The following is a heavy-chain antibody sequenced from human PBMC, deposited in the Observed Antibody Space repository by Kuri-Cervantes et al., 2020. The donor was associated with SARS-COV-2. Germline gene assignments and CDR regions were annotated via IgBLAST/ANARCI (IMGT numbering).Heavy chain of an antibody. V-gene: IGHV4-34*01. Sequence: ESLKISCAVYGGSFSGNYWSWIRQPPGKGLEWIGEINHSGSTNYNPSLKSRVTISVDTSKNQFSLELSSVTAADTAVYYCAKQSPAQWELLNPYYYYYMDVWGKGTTVTVSS. CDR2: INHSGST. CDR1: GGSFSGNY. J-gene: IGHJ6*03. CDR3: AKQSPAQWELLNPYYYYYMDV. D-gene: IGHD1-26*01.